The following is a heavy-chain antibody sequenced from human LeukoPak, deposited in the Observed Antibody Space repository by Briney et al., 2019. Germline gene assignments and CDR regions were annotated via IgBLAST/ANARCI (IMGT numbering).Heavy chain of an antibody. Sequence: PGGSLRLSCAASGFTFSSYSMNWVRQAPGKGLEWVSSISSSSSYIYYADSVKGRFTVSRDNAKNSLYLQMNSLRAEDTAVYYCARDHPGPVGPPLRFDPWGQGTLVTVSS. V-gene: IGHV3-21*01. D-gene: IGHD1-1*01. CDR2: ISSSSSYI. CDR3: ARDHPGPVGPPLRFDP. CDR1: GFTFSSYS. J-gene: IGHJ5*02.